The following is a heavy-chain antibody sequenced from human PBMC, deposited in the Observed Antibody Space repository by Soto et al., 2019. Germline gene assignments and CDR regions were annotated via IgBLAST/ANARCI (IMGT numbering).Heavy chain of an antibody. J-gene: IGHJ6*02. V-gene: IGHV3-21*01. CDR3: ARGRPTGYSYYGMDV. CDR2: ISSSSTFI. CDR1: SFTFNSYS. Sequence: GGSLRLSCAPSSFTFNSYSMNWVRQAPGNGLEWVSSISSSSTFIYDADSVKGRFSISRDNAKNSLFLQMNSLRAEDTAVYFCARGRPTGYSYYGMDVWGQGSTVTVSS. D-gene: IGHD1-1*01.